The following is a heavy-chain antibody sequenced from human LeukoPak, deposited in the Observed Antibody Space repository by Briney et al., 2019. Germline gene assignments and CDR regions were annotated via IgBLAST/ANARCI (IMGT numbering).Heavy chain of an antibody. CDR1: GGTFSNYA. Sequence: SVKVSCKASGGTFSNYAISWVRQAPGQGFEWMGRITPLLGITNYAQKFQDRVTISADKSTGTAYLELTSLRSEDTALYYCARISSFDSSVYHGDYWGQGTLVTVSS. CDR3: ARISSFDSSVYHGDY. V-gene: IGHV1-69*04. J-gene: IGHJ4*02. CDR2: ITPLLGIT. D-gene: IGHD3-22*01.